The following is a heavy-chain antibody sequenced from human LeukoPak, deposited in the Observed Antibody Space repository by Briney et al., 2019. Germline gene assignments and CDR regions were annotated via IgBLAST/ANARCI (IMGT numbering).Heavy chain of an antibody. CDR2: IKQDGSEK. V-gene: IGHV3-7*03. CDR1: GFTFDDYG. J-gene: IGHJ4*02. CDR3: SRDPRHNDY. Sequence: PGGSLRLSCAASGFTFDDYGMSWVRQAPGKGLEWVANIKQDGSEKYYVDSVRGRFTISRDNAKNSLYLHMNSLTVEDTAVYYCSRDPRHNDYWGQGTLVTVSS.